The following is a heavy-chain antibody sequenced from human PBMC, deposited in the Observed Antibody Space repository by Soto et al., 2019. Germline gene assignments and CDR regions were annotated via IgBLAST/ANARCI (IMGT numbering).Heavy chain of an antibody. CDR1: GGTFSSYA. Sequence: SVKVSCKASGGTFSSYAISWVRQAPGQGLEWMGGIIPIFGTANYAQKFQGRVTITADESTSTAYLELSSLRSEDTAVYYCASGSYYERVGMDVWGQGTTVTVSS. J-gene: IGHJ6*02. CDR3: ASGSYYERVGMDV. V-gene: IGHV1-69*13. D-gene: IGHD1-26*01. CDR2: IIPIFGTA.